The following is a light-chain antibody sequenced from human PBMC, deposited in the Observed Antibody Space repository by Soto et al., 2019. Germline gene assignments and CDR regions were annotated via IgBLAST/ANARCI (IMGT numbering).Light chain of an antibody. CDR3: SSYTSSSTV. Sequence: QSALTQPASVSGSPGQSITISCTGISSDVGGYRYVSWYQQLPGKAPKLMIYDVSNRPSGVSNRFSGSKSGNMASLTISGLQAEDEADYYCSSYTSSSTVFGGGTKVTVL. V-gene: IGLV2-14*01. J-gene: IGLJ2*01. CDR1: SSDVGGYRY. CDR2: DVS.